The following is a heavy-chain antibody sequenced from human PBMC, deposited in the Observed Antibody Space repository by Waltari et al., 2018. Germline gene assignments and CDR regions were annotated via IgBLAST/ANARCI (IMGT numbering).Heavy chain of an antibody. CDR2: ISGSCGST. CDR3: ANNPPIWWLQFNY. CDR1: GFTFSSYA. J-gene: IGHJ4*02. D-gene: IGHD5-12*01. V-gene: IGHV3-23*01. Sequence: VQLLEAGGGLVQPGGSLRHSCAASGFTFSSYAMSWVRQAPGKGLELVSVISGSCGSTYYADSVKGRFTISRDYSKNTLYLQMNSLRAEDTAVYYCANNPPIWWLQFNYWGQGTLVTVSS.